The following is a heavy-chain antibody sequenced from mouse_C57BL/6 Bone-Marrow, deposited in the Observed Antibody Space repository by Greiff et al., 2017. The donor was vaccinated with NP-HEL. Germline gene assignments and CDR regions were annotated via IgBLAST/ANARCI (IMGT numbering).Heavy chain of an antibody. CDR3: AREGYYVDY. J-gene: IGHJ2*01. Sequence: VQLQQSGAELVRPGASVKLSCKASGYTFTDYYINWVKQRPGQGLEWIARIYPGSGNTYYNEKFKGKATLTAEKSSSTAYMQLSSLTSEDSAVYFCAREGYYVDYWGQGTTLTVSS. V-gene: IGHV1-76*01. CDR1: GYTFTDYY. CDR2: IYPGSGNT.